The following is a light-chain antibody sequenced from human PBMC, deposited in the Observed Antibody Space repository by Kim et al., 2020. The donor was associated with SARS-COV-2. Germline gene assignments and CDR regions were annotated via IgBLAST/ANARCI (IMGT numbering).Light chain of an antibody. CDR2: GAS. V-gene: IGKV3-15*01. CDR3: QQYNNWPPVT. J-gene: IGKJ5*01. CDR1: QSVSSN. Sequence: EIVMTQSPATLSVSPGERATLSCRASQSVSSNLAWYQQKPGQAPRLLIYGASTRANGIPARFSGSESGTEFTLTISSLQSEDFAVYYCQQYNNWPPVTFCQGTRLEIK.